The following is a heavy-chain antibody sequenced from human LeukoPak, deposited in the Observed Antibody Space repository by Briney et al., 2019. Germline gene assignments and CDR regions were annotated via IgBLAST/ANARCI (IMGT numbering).Heavy chain of an antibody. CDR3: ARGLHDYGDSNYYFDQ. CDR1: GFTFGDDG. Sequence: GGSLRLSCTASGFTFGDDGWSWFRQAPGKGLEWICFIRKKAYGETTEYAASVRGRFTISRDDAKSIAYLQMNRLKTEDTALYYCARGLHDYGDSNYYFDQWGQGTLVTVSS. CDR2: IRKKAYGETT. V-gene: IGHV3-49*03. J-gene: IGHJ4*02. D-gene: IGHD4-17*01.